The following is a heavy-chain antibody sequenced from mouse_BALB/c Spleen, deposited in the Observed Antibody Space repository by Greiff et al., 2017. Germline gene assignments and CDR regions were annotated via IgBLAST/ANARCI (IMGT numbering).Heavy chain of an antibody. D-gene: IGHD2-1*01. J-gene: IGHJ2*01. CDR1: GYSITSDYA. Sequence: EVQLQQSGPGLVKPSQSLSLTCTVTGYSITSDYAWNWIRQFPGNKLEWMGYISYSGSTSYNPSLKSRISITRDTSKNQFFLQLNSVTTEDTATYYGARSPIYYGNYEGYWGQGTTLTVSS. CDR3: ARSPIYYGNYEGY. V-gene: IGHV3-2*02. CDR2: ISYSGST.